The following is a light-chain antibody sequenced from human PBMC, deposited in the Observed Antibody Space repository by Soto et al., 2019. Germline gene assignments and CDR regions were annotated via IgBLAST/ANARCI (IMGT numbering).Light chain of an antibody. CDR2: DVN. V-gene: IGLV2-14*01. J-gene: IGLJ3*02. Sequence: QSALTQPASVSGSPGQSITISCTGTSSDVDGYNYVSWYQYHPGKAPKLMIYDVNNRPSGVSNRFSGSKSGNTASLTISGLQAEDEADYYCSSYVVSYNWVFGGGTKLTVL. CDR3: SSYVVSYNWV. CDR1: SSDVDGYNY.